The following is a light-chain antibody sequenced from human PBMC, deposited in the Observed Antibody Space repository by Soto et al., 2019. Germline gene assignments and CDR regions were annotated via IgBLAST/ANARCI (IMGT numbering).Light chain of an antibody. V-gene: IGKV3-20*01. Sequence: IFLTQSPGTLSLSPRETATLSCSASQSVSNNYLAWYQQNPGQAPRLLIYGASNRATGIPVRFSGSGSETDFTLTITRLEPEDFAVYYCKQYSSSRTFGQGTKVDIK. CDR2: GAS. J-gene: IGKJ1*01. CDR3: KQYSSSRT. CDR1: QSVSNNY.